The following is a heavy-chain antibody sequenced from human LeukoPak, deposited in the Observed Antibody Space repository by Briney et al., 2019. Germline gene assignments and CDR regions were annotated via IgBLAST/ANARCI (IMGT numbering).Heavy chain of an antibody. Sequence: SETLSLTCTVSGGSISSSNYYWGWIRQPPGKGLEWIGSIYYTGSTYYNPSLRSRVTISLHTSKNQFSLKLSSVTAADTAVYYCARNVLDVWGKGTTVTISS. CDR3: ARNVLDV. CDR1: GGSISSSNYY. CDR2: IYYTGST. V-gene: IGHV4-39*01. J-gene: IGHJ6*04.